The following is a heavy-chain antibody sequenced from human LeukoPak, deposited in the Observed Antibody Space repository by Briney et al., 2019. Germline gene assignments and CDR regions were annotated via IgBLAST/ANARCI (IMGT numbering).Heavy chain of an antibody. Sequence: GRSLRLSCAASGFTFSSYGMHWVREGPGEGLERGAVISYDGSNKYYADSVKGRFTISRDNPKNTLYLQMNSLRAEDTAVYYCAKARDIVVVVAPLWFDPWGQGTLVTVSS. V-gene: IGHV3-30*18. CDR1: GFTFSSYG. CDR2: ISYDGSNK. J-gene: IGHJ5*02. CDR3: AKARDIVVVVAPLWFDP. D-gene: IGHD2-15*01.